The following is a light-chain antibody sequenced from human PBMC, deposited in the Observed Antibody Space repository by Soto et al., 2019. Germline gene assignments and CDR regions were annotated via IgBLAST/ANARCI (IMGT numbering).Light chain of an antibody. Sequence: DIQMTQSPSSLSASVGDRVTITCRASQSISTFLNWYQLRPGKAPKLLIYSASSLPSGVPSRFSGSGSGTDFTLTINSLQPEDFATFYCQQSYRTPTTFGPGTKVDVK. J-gene: IGKJ3*01. CDR2: SAS. CDR3: QQSYRTPTT. V-gene: IGKV1-39*01. CDR1: QSISTF.